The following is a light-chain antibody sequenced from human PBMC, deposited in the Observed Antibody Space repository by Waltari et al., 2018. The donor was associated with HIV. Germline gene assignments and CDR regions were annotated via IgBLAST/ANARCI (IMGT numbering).Light chain of an antibody. CDR3: CSYADNYPVV. V-gene: IGLV2-11*01. CDR1: SSIVGGYNY. Sequence: QSALTQPRPVSGSPGQSVTTSCTGTSSIVGGYNYVSWYQHHPGKAPKCMIYDVNKRPAGVPDRFSGSKSGNTASLTISGLQAEDEADYYCCSYADNYPVVFGGGTKLTVL. CDR2: DVN. J-gene: IGLJ2*01.